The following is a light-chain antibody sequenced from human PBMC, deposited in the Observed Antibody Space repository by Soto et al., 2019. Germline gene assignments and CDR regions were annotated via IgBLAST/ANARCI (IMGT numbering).Light chain of an antibody. CDR2: GAS. CDR3: QQYDNWPRT. Sequence: EIVMTQSPATLSVSPGERATLSCRASQSVSSNLAWYQQKPGQAHRLLIYGASTRATGIPARFSGSRSGTEFTLTISSLQSEDFAVYHCQQYDNWPRTFGQGTTVEIK. CDR1: QSVSSN. V-gene: IGKV3-15*01. J-gene: IGKJ1*01.